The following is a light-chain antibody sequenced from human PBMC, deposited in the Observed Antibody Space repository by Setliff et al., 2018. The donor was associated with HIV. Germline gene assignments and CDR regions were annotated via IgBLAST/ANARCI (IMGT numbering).Light chain of an antibody. CDR2: SVT. V-gene: IGLV2-14*01. J-gene: IGLJ3*02. Sequence: QSVLTQPASVSGSPGQSITISCSGTNSDIGSHDYVSWYQQHPGKAPKLIIFSVTYRPSGVSDRFSASKSGNTASLTISGLQPEYEADYYCSSYTISSTLVFGGGTKVTVL. CDR3: SSYTISSTLV. CDR1: NSDIGSHDY.